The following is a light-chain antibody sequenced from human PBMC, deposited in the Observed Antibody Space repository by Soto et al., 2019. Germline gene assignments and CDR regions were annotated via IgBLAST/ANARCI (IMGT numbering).Light chain of an antibody. Sequence: EIVMTQSPATLSVSPGERATLSCRASQSVSSNLAWYQQKPGQAPRLLIYGASTRATGIPARFSGSGSGTEFTITISSLQSEDFAVYSGQQYNNWPSWTFGQGTKVEIK. J-gene: IGKJ1*01. CDR3: QQYNNWPSWT. CDR1: QSVSSN. CDR2: GAS. V-gene: IGKV3-15*01.